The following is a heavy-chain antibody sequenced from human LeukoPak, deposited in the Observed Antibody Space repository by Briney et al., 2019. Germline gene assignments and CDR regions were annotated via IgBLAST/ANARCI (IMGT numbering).Heavy chain of an antibody. CDR3: ARGYYFDY. CDR2: ISSSGGST. V-gene: IGHV3-23*01. CDR1: RFTFSSYG. Sequence: GGSLRLSCAASRFTFSSYGMSWVRRAPGKGLEWVSGISSSGGSTYYADSVKGRFTISRDNSKNTQYLQMNSLRAEDTAMYYCARGYYFDYWGQGTLVTVSS. J-gene: IGHJ4*02.